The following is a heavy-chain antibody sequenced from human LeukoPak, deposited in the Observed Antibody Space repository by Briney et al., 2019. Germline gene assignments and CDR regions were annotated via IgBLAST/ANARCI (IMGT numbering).Heavy chain of an antibody. CDR1: GFTFSDYA. CDR2: ISSSSSTI. V-gene: IGHV3-48*02. Sequence: GGSLRLSCAASGFTFSDYAMSWVRQAPGKGLEWVSYISSSSSTIYYADSVKGRFTISRDNAKNSLYLQMNSLRDEDTAVYYCARDQGEYCSSTSCYKWLGYYYGMDVWGQGTTVTVSS. D-gene: IGHD2-2*02. CDR3: ARDQGEYCSSTSCYKWLGYYYGMDV. J-gene: IGHJ6*02.